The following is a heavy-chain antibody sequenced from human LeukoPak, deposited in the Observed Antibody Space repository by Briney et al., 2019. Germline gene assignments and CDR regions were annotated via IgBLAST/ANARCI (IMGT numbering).Heavy chain of an antibody. J-gene: IGHJ4*02. Sequence: SQTLSLTGTVSGGSISSGGYYWSWIRQHPGKGLEWIGYIYYSGSTYYNPSLKSRVTISVDTSKNQFSLKLSSVTAADTAVYYCARDRDGYDSSGYYYWGQGTLVTVSS. CDR2: IYYSGST. CDR1: GGSISSGGYY. CDR3: ARDRDGYDSSGYYY. D-gene: IGHD3-22*01. V-gene: IGHV4-31*03.